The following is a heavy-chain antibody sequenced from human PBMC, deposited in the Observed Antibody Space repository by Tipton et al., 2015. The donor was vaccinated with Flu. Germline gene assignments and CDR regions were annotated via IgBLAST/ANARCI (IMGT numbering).Heavy chain of an antibody. CDR1: GFTFRNFW. V-gene: IGHV3-74*01. CDR3: ARRYFDL. CDR2: INSDGRSR. J-gene: IGHJ2*01. Sequence: GSLRLSCAASGFTFRNFWMHWARQVPGKGLVWISRINSDGRSRTYADSVKGRFTISRDNAKNSLYLQMNSLRGEDTAVYYCARRYFDLWGRGTLVTVSS.